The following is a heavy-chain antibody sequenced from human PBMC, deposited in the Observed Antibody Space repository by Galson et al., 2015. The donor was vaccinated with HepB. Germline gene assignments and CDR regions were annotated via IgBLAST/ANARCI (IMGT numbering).Heavy chain of an antibody. D-gene: IGHD5-18*01. CDR2: IYYSGST. CDR1: GGSISSGGYS. CDR3: ARLPGYSVL. J-gene: IGHJ4*02. Sequence: ETLSLTCAVSGGSISSGGYSWSWIRQPPGKGLEWIGYIYYSGSTNYNPSLKSRVTISVDTSKNQFSLKLSSVTAADTAVYYCARLPGYSVLWGQGTLVTVSS. V-gene: IGHV4-61*08.